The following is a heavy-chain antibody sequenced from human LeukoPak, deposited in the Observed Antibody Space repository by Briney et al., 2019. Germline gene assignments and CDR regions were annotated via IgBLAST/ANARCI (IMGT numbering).Heavy chain of an antibody. CDR2: INHSGST. CDR1: GGSFSGYY. V-gene: IGHV4-34*01. D-gene: IGHD6-13*01. Sequence: SETLSLTCAVYGGSFSGYYWSWIRQPPGKGLEWIGEINHSGSTNYNPSLKSRVTISVDTSKNQFSLKLSSVTAADTAVYYCARDTSSTWYFYAFDIWGQGTMVTVSS. CDR3: ARDTSSTWYFYAFDI. J-gene: IGHJ3*02.